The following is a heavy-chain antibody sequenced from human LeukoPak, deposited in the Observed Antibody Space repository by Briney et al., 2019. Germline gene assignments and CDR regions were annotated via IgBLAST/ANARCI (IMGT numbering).Heavy chain of an antibody. J-gene: IGHJ4*02. CDR3: ARNYGSGSYYNGAFDY. CDR2: INSDGSST. CDR1: GFTFSSYW. Sequence: GGSLRLPCAASGFTFSSYWMHWVRQAPGKGLVWVSRINSDGSSTSYADSVKGRFTISRDNAKNTLYLQMNSLRAEDTAVYYCARNYGSGSYYNGAFDYWGQGTLVTVSS. D-gene: IGHD3-10*01. V-gene: IGHV3-74*01.